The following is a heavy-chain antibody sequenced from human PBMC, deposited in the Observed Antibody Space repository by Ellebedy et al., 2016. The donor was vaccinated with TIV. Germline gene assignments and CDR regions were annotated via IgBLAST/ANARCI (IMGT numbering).Heavy chain of an antibody. CDR1: GGSFSTYY. D-gene: IGHD1-1*01. CDR2: IYYSGST. V-gene: IGHV4-59*01. J-gene: IGHJ5*02. CDR3: ARGATGTTSRWLDP. Sequence: MPSETLSLTCTVSGGSFSTYYWSWIRQPPGKGLEWIGYIYYSGSTNYNPSLKSRVTISVDTSKNQFSLKLSSVTAADTAVYYCARGATGTTSRWLDPWGQGTLVTVSS.